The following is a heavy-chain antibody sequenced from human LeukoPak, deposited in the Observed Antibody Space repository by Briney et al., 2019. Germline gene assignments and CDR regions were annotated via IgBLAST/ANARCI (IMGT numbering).Heavy chain of an antibody. CDR3: ARDYYDILTANRQTKSSYFDY. J-gene: IGHJ4*02. CDR1: GLTFSTYA. D-gene: IGHD3-9*01. V-gene: IGHV3-23*01. CDR2: LSGSGDST. Sequence: GGSLRLSCAASGLTFSTYAMSWVRQAPGKGLEWVSTLSGSGDSTYYADSVKGRFTISRDNSKNTLFLQMNSLRAEDTAVYYCARDYYDILTANRQTKSSYFDYWGQGTLVTVSS.